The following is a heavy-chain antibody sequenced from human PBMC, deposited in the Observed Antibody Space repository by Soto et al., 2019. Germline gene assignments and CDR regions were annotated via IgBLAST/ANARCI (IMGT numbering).Heavy chain of an antibody. D-gene: IGHD6-6*01. CDR2: ISSSSSTI. V-gene: IGHV3-48*04. Sequence: GGSLRLSCAASGFTFSSYSMNWVRQAPGKGLEWVSYISSSSSTIYYADSVKGRFTISRDNAKNSLYLQMNSLRAEDTAVYYCAREGQAEPNEQSIAARPAFDIWGQGTMVTVSS. CDR3: AREGQAEPNEQSIAARPAFDI. CDR1: GFTFSSYS. J-gene: IGHJ3*02.